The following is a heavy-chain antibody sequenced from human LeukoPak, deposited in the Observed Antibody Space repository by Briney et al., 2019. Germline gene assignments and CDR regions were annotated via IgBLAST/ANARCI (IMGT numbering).Heavy chain of an antibody. CDR3: AKEAVAGTNWFDP. J-gene: IGHJ5*02. V-gene: IGHV3-48*01. CDR1: GLTFSAYS. D-gene: IGHD6-19*01. Sequence: GGSLRLSCAASGLTFSAYSMNWVRQAPGKGLEWVSYISTTTSPIYYADSVKGRFTISRDNAKNSLYLQMNNLRAEDTAIYYCAKEAVAGTNWFDPWGQGTLVTVSS. CDR2: ISTTTSPI.